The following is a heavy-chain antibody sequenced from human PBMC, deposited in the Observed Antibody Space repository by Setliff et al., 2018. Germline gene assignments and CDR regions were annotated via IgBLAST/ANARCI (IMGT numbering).Heavy chain of an antibody. V-gene: IGHV4-39*01. CDR2: IYDSGSS. CDR1: GGSVSNSGFF. J-gene: IGHJ5*02. Sequence: PSETLSLTCTVSGGSVSNSGFFWGWLRQAPGKGLEWIGNIYDSGSSDYNASLKSRLIITRDTSKNQISLKLTSVTAADTAVYYCGRGFSRKGGWGNWFDPWGQGILVTVSS. D-gene: IGHD3-3*02. CDR3: GRGFSRKGGWGNWFDP.